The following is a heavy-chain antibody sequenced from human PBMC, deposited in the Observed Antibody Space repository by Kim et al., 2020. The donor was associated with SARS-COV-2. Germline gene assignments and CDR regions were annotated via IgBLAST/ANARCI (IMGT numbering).Heavy chain of an antibody. CDR3: AKELWGAAAAGHTAPDY. CDR1: GFTFSSYA. CDR2: ISGSGGST. D-gene: IGHD6-13*01. V-gene: IGHV3-23*01. J-gene: IGHJ4*02. Sequence: GGSLRLSCAASGFTFSSYAMSWVRQAPGKGLEWVSAISGSGGSTYYADSVKGRFTISRDNSKNTLYLQMNSLRAEDTAVYYCAKELWGAAAAGHTAPDYWGQGTLVTVSS.